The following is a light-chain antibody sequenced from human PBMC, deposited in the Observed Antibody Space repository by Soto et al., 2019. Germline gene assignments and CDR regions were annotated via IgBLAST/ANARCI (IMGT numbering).Light chain of an antibody. CDR1: SSNIGNNY. CDR3: GTWDSSLSAWV. J-gene: IGLJ3*02. Sequence: QSVLTQPPSVSAAPGQKVTISCSGSSSNIGNNYVSWSQQLPGTAPKLLIYENNKRPSGIPDPFSGSKSGTSATLGITGLQTGDEDDYYCGTWDSSLSAWVFGGGTQLTVL. CDR2: ENN. V-gene: IGLV1-51*02.